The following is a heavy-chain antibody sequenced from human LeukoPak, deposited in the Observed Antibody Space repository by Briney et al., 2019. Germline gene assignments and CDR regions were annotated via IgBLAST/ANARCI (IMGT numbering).Heavy chain of an antibody. V-gene: IGHV1-69*05. Sequence: GASVKVSCKASGGTFSSYAISWVRQAPRQGLEWMGGIIPIFGTANYAQKFQGRVTITTDESTSTAYMELSSLRSEDTAVYYCARDLGSYGSGSYPFDPWGQGTLVTVSS. D-gene: IGHD3-10*01. J-gene: IGHJ5*02. CDR3: ARDLGSYGSGSYPFDP. CDR2: IIPIFGTA. CDR1: GGTFSSYA.